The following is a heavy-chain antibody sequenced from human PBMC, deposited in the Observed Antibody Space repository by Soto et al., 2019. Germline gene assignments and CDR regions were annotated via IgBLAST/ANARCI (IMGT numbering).Heavy chain of an antibody. J-gene: IGHJ5*02. CDR2: ISAYDGKT. CDR3: ARDPHEFWTSYWFDP. V-gene: IGHV1-18*01. Sequence: ASVKVSCKTSGYTFNTYGINWVRQAPGQGLELMGWISAYDGKTTYAEKFQGRVTLTTDTSTSTAYMELRSLRSDDAAIYYCARDPHEFWTSYWFDPWGQGTPVTVSS. CDR1: GYTFNTYG. D-gene: IGHD3-3*01.